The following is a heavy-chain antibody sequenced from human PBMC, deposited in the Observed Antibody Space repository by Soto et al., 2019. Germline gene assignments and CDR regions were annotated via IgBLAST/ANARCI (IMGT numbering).Heavy chain of an antibody. CDR1: GDSISSSGYY. CDR3: ARERLTYYAYSSAYLLDY. J-gene: IGHJ4*02. Sequence: QVQLQESGPGLVKPSQTLSLTCTVSGDSISSSGYYWSWIRQHPGKGLEWIGNIYYSGITYYNPSLKSRLTISLDTSKNQFPLKLSSVTAADTALYYCARERLTYYAYSSAYLLDYWGQGTLVTVSS. CDR2: IYYSGIT. V-gene: IGHV4-31*03. D-gene: IGHD3-22*01.